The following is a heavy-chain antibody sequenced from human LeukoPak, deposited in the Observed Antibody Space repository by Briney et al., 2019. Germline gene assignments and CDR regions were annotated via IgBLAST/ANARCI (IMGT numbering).Heavy chain of an antibody. CDR1: EFSVGSNY. V-gene: IGHV3-48*03. D-gene: IGHD3-10*02. CDR2: ISSSGSTI. J-gene: IGHJ6*04. Sequence: GGSLRLSCAASEFSVGSNYMNWVRRAPGKGLEWVSYISSSGSTIYYADSVKGRFTISRDNAKNSLYLQMNSLRAEDTAVYYCAELGITMIGGVWGKGTTVTISS. CDR3: AELGITMIGGV.